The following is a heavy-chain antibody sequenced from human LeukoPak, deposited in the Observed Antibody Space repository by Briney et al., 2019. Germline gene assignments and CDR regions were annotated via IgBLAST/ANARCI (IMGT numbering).Heavy chain of an antibody. J-gene: IGHJ4*02. CDR1: GFTFSSYW. CDR2: IKQDGSEK. Sequence: GGSLRLSCAASGFTFSSYWMSWVRQAPGKGLEWVANIKQDGSEKYYVDSVKGRFTISRDNAKNSLYLQMNSLRAEDTAVYYCERDHDYYDSSGYFYYFDYWGQGTLVTVSS. D-gene: IGHD3-22*01. V-gene: IGHV3-7*01. CDR3: ERDHDYYDSSGYFYYFDY.